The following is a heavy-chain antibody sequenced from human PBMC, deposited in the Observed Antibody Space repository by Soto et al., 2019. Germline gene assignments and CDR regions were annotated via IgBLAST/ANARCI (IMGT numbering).Heavy chain of an antibody. D-gene: IGHD6-6*01. CDR2: IIPIFGTA. CDR1: GYTFTSYD. V-gene: IGHV1-69*13. CDR3: AIFYSSSSFGNYYYGMDV. J-gene: IGHJ6*02. Sequence: SVKVSCKASGYTFTSYDINWVRQAPGQGLGWKGWIIPIFGTANYAQKFQGRVTITADESTSTAYMELSSLRAEDTAVYYCAIFYSSSSFGNYYYGMDVWGQGNTV.